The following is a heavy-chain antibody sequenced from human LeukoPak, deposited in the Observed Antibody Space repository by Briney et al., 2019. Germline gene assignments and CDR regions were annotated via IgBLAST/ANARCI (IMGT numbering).Heavy chain of an antibody. D-gene: IGHD2-2*01. CDR2: IHQHGSKE. CDR1: GFNFRAYW. V-gene: IGHV3-7*01. J-gene: IGHJ4*02. CDR3: ARRYCTSTSCSPLDY. Sequence: GGSLRLSCTTSGFNFRAYWMAWVRQAPGKGLEWVANIHQHGSKENYVDSVKGRFTISRDNAKNTVYLQMGSLRVEDMAVYYCARRYCTSTSCSPLDYWGQGTQVTVSS.